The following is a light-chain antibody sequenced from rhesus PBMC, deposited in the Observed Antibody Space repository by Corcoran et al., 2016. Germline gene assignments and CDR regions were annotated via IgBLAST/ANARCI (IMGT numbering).Light chain of an antibody. CDR3: QHGYGTPLT. Sequence: DIQMTQSPSSLSASVGDRVTITCRASENVNNYLNWYQQKPGKAPKLLIYKASPLQSGVPSRFSGSGSGTEYTFTISSLQPEDVATYYCQHGYGTPLTFGGGTKVEIK. V-gene: IGKV1-74*01. J-gene: IGKJ4*01. CDR2: KAS. CDR1: ENVNNY.